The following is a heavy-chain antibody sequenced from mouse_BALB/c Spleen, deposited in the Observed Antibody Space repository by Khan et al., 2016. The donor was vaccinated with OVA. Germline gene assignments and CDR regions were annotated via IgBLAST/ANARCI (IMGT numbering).Heavy chain of an antibody. J-gene: IGHJ2*01. D-gene: IGHD1-1*01. Sequence: QVQLQQSGAELAKPGASVKMSCKASGYTFINYWILWVKQRPGQGLEWIGYINPSTAYTEYNQNFKDKATLTADKSSRTAYMQLSSLTSEDSAVYYCARRGQRWNFCYWGQGTTLTVSS. CDR2: INPSTAYT. CDR3: ARRGQRWNFCY. V-gene: IGHV1-7*01. CDR1: GYTFINYW.